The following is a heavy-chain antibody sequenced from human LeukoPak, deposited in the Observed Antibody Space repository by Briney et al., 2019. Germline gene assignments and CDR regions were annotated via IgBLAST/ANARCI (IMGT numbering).Heavy chain of an antibody. CDR3: AKDPRRWGYGLFDY. Sequence: GGSLRLSCAASGFTFSSYSMNWVRQTPGKGLEWVSSISSSSTYIYYADSVKGRFTISRDNSKNTLYLQMNSLRAEDTAVYYCAKDPRRWGYGLFDYWGQGTLVTVSS. CDR1: GFTFSSYS. CDR2: ISSSSTYI. V-gene: IGHV3-21*04. D-gene: IGHD3-16*01. J-gene: IGHJ4*02.